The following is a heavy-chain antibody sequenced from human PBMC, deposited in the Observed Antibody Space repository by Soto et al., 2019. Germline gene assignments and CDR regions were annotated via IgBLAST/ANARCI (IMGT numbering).Heavy chain of an antibody. D-gene: IGHD6-13*01. CDR3: ARDRGSSWPYYFDY. J-gene: IGHJ4*02. Sequence: GGSLRLSCAVSGFTFSSYGMVWVRQAPGKGLEYVSAISSNGVSTNYADSVKGRFTISRDNSKNTLYLQMNSLRAEDTAVYYCARDRGSSWPYYFDYWGQGTLVTVSS. CDR2: ISSNGVST. CDR1: GFTFSSYG. V-gene: IGHV3-64*02.